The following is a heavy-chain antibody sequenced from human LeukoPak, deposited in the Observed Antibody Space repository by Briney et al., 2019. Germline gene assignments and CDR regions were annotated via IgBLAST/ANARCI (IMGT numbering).Heavy chain of an antibody. CDR2: IVVGSGNT. V-gene: IGHV1-58*01. D-gene: IGHD3-10*01. J-gene: IGHJ4*02. CDR1: GFTFTSSA. Sequence: ASVKVSCKASGFTFTSSAVQWVRQARGQRLEWIGWIVVGSGNTNYAQKFQERVTITRDMSTSTAYMELSSLRSEDTAVYYCAADYPYYYGSGSYFYWGQGTLVTVSS. CDR3: AADYPYYYGSGSYFY.